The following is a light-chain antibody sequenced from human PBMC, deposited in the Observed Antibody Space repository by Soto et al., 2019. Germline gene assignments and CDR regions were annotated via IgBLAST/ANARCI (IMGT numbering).Light chain of an antibody. CDR3: QQYYTTPLT. CDR2: WAS. J-gene: IGKJ3*01. V-gene: IGKV4-1*01. Sequence: DLVLTPSPDSLAVSLGERATINCKSSQSFLHSSNNKNYLAWYRQKPGQPPDLLIFWASTRETGVPDRFSGSGSGTDFTLTISSLQAEDVAVYYCQQYYTTPLTCGPGTKVDI. CDR1: QSFLHSSNNKNY.